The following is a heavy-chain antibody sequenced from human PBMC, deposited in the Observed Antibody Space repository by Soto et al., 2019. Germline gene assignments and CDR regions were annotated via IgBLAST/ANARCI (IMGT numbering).Heavy chain of an antibody. Sequence: GGSLRLSCAASGFTFSSYSMNWVRQAPGKGLEWVSSISSSSSYIYYADSVRGRFTISRDNAKNSLYLQMNSLRAEDTAVYYCASLPIRYGMDVWGQGTTVTVSS. CDR1: GFTFSSYS. CDR3: ASLPIRYGMDV. J-gene: IGHJ6*02. CDR2: ISSSSSYI. V-gene: IGHV3-21*01.